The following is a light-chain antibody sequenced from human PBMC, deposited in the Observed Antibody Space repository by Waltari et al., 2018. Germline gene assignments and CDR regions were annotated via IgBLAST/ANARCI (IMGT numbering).Light chain of an antibody. J-gene: IGKJ1*01. Sequence: EIVLTQSPGTLSLSPGERATLSCRASESVGRSLAWDQQRPGQAPRLLIYGASNRAPGIPNWFRGSGSGTEFSLTISRLEPEDFAVYYCQHYVRLPTTFGQGTKVEIK. CDR1: ESVGRS. CDR2: GAS. CDR3: QHYVRLPTT. V-gene: IGKV3-20*01.